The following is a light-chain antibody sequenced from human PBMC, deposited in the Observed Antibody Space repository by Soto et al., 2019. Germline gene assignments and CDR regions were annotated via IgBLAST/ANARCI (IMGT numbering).Light chain of an antibody. V-gene: IGKV3-15*01. J-gene: IGKJ1*01. Sequence: EIVMTQSPATLSVSPGEGATLSCRASQSVSSKLAWYQQKPGQAPRLLIYGASTRATGIPARFSGSGSGTEFTLIISSLQPDDFATYYCQQYNSYTWTFGQGTKVDIK. CDR2: GAS. CDR3: QQYNSYTWT. CDR1: QSVSSK.